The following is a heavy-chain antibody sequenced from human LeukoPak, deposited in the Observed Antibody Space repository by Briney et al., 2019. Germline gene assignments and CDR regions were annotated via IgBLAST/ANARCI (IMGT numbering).Heavy chain of an antibody. CDR1: GGSISSGDYY. CDR3: ARIKSGLYCSSTSCYHSYAFDI. D-gene: IGHD2-2*01. J-gene: IGHJ3*02. Sequence: SETLSLTCTVSGGSISSGDYYWSWIRQPPGKGLEWIGYIYYSGSTYYTPSLKSRVTISVDTSKNQFSLKLSSVTAADTAVYYCARIKSGLYCSSTSCYHSYAFDIWGQGTMVTVSS. V-gene: IGHV4-30-4*08. CDR2: IYYSGST.